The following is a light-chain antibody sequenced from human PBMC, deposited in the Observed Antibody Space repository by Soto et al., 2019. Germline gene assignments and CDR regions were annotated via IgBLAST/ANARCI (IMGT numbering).Light chain of an antibody. CDR2: DVS. V-gene: IGKV1-5*01. CDR1: QVIRRW. CDR3: QQYSSYWT. Sequence: DIQMTQSPSTLSASVGDRVNITCRASQVIRRWLAWYQQKPGKAPKLLVYDVSTLENGVPSRFSGSESGTEFTLTISSLHPDDSATYFCQQYSSYWTFGQGTKVEIK. J-gene: IGKJ1*01.